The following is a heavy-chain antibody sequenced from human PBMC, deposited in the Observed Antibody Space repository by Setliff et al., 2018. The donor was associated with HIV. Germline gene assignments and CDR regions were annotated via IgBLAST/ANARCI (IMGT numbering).Heavy chain of an antibody. J-gene: IGHJ3*02. CDR1: GGTFSSYA. CDR3: ARIKARDDAFDI. V-gene: IGHV1-69*10. Sequence: SVKVSCKASGGTFSSYAISWVRQAPGQGLEWMGGIIPILGIANYAQKFQGRVTMTTDTSTSTAYMELRSLRSDDTAVYYCARIKARDDAFDIWGQGTMVTVSS. CDR2: IIPILGIA.